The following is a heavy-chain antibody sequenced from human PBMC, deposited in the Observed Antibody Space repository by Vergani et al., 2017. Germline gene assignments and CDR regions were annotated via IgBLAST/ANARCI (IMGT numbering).Heavy chain of an antibody. CDR3: GKTQGTVVGTWWFDP. CDR1: GFTFSTYA. Sequence: EVQLLESGGGLVQPGGSLRLSCAASGFTFSTYAMTWVRQAPGKGLEWVSTISSDGGSTYYADSVKGRFTISRDNSKNTLYLEMNRLNVDDTAIYYCGKTQGTVVGTWWFDPWGQGTPVTVSS. J-gene: IGHJ5*02. V-gene: IGHV3-23*01. CDR2: ISSDGGST. D-gene: IGHD1-7*01.